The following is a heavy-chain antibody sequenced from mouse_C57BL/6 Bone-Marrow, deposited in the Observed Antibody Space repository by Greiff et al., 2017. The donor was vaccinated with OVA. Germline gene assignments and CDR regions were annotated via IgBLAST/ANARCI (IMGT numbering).Heavy chain of an antibody. V-gene: IGHV14-4*01. D-gene: IGHD1-3*01. CDR1: GFNIKDDY. J-gene: IGHJ4*01. CDR2: IDPENGDT. CDR3: TTWNYSFY. Sequence: EVQLQQSGAELVRPGASVKLSCTASGFNIKDDYMHWVKQRPEQGLEWIGWIDPENGDTEYASKFQGKATITADTSSNTAYLQLSSLTSEDTAVYYCTTWNYSFYWGQGTSVTVSS.